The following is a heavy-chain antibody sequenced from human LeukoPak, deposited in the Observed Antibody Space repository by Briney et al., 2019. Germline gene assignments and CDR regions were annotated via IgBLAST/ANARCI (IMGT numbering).Heavy chain of an antibody. D-gene: IGHD6-19*01. V-gene: IGHV4-39*07. J-gene: IGHJ3*02. Sequence: SETLSLTCTVSGGSISSYYWGWIRQPPGKGLEWIGSIYYSGSTYYNPSLKSRVTISVDTSKNQFSLKLSSVTAADTAVYYCARAEAVAGQTDAFDIWGQGTMVTVSS. CDR2: IYYSGST. CDR3: ARAEAVAGQTDAFDI. CDR1: GGSISSYY.